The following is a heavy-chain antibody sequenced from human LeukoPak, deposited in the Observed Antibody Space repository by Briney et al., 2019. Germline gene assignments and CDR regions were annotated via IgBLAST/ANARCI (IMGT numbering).Heavy chain of an antibody. CDR1: GGSISSYY. CDR3: ARSQGGSSDY. D-gene: IGHD5-12*01. Sequence: SETLSLTCTVSGGSISSYYWSWIRQPPGKGLEWIGYIYTSGSTNYNPSLKSRVTISVDTSKNQFSLKLSSVTAADTAVYYCARSQGGSSDYWGQGTLVTVSS. CDR2: IYTSGST. J-gene: IGHJ4*02. V-gene: IGHV4-4*09.